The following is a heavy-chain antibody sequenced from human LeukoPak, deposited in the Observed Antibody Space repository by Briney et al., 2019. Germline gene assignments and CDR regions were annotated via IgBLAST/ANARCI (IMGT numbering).Heavy chain of an antibody. D-gene: IGHD6-19*01. Sequence: KTGGSLRLSCAASGFTFSDHHMSWIRQAPGKGLEWISYISFSHHTNYADSVKGRFTISRDDARNSLFLQMNSLRAEDTAVYYCAREHSSVSSESKGYDHWGQGTLVTVSS. CDR3: AREHSSVSSESKGYDH. J-gene: IGHJ4*02. V-gene: IGHV3-11*06. CDR2: ISFSHHT. CDR1: GFTFSDHH.